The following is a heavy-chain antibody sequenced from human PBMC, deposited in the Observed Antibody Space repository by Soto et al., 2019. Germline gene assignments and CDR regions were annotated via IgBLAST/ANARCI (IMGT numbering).Heavy chain of an antibody. J-gene: IGHJ5*02. CDR2: TYYRSKWYN. CDR3: ARDGSYCSSTSCYIGWFDP. Sequence: QSQTLSLTCAISGDSVSSNSAAWNWIRQSPSRGLEWLGRTYYRSKWYNDYAVSVKSRITIKPDTSKNQFSLQLNSVTPEDTAVYYCARDGSYCSSTSCYIGWFDPWGQGTLVTVSS. CDR1: GDSVSSNSAA. D-gene: IGHD2-2*02. V-gene: IGHV6-1*01.